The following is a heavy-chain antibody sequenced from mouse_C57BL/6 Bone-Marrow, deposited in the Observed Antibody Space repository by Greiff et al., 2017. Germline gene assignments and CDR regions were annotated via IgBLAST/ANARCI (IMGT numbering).Heavy chain of an antibody. CDR3: ASGYYPPWFAY. D-gene: IGHD2-3*01. Sequence: QVQLQQSGAELAKPGASVTLSCKASGYTFTSYWMHWVKQRPGQGLEWIGYINPSSGYTKYNQKFKDKATLTADKSSSTAYMQLSSLTYEDSAVYYCASGYYPPWFAYWGQGTLVTVSA. V-gene: IGHV1-7*01. CDR1: GYTFTSYW. CDR2: INPSSGYT. J-gene: IGHJ3*01.